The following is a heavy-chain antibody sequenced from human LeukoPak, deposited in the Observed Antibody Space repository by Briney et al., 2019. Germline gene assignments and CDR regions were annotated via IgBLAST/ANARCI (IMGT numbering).Heavy chain of an antibody. D-gene: IGHD3-22*01. CDR1: GGSLSSYY. V-gene: IGHV4-59*01. CDR3: ARERTSGYSYYFDY. Sequence: SGTLSLTCTVAGGSLSSYYWSWIRQPPGKGLEWIWYISYSGSTNYDPSLKSRVTISVDTYKNQFSLKLSSVTAADTAVYYCARERTSGYSYYFDYWGQGTLVTVSS. J-gene: IGHJ4*02. CDR2: ISYSGST.